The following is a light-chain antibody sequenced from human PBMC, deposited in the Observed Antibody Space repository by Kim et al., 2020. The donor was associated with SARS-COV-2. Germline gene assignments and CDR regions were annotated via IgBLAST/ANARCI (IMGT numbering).Light chain of an antibody. CDR2: EDD. V-gene: IGLV6-57*02. J-gene: IGLJ2*01. Sequence: NFMLTQPHSVSESPGKTVTISCTGSGGSIASNYVQWFQQRPGSAPTTVFYEDDQRPSGVPDRFSGSIDSSSNSASLTISGLKTEDEADYYCQSYDSNNHVVFGGGTKLTVL. CDR3: QSYDSNNHVV. CDR1: GGSIASNY.